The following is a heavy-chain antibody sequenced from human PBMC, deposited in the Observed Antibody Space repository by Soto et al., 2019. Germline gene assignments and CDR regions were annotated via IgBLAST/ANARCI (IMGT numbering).Heavy chain of an antibody. CDR3: AKGGAVYGLLTHDY. CDR1: GFTFRDYA. D-gene: IGHD3-9*01. V-gene: IGHV3-23*01. J-gene: IGHJ4*02. CDR2: ITGSSSNL. Sequence: EVQLLESGGGLEQPGGSLRLSCAASGFTFRDYAMSWVRQAPGKGLEWVTTITGSSSNLYYSDSVKGRFAISRDNSKNTLYLQMDNLTAEDTAVYYCAKGGAVYGLLTHDYWGQGTLVTVSS.